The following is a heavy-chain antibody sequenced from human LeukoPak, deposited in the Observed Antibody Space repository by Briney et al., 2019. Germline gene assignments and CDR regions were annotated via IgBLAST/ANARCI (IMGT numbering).Heavy chain of an antibody. V-gene: IGHV3-48*03. Sequence: GGALRLSCAAPGFTFSSYEMNWGRQAPGKGLEWVPYISRSGSTIYYADSVKGRFTISRDNAKNSLYLQMNSLRAEDTAVYYCARGPPGLRYFDWMSGSGDAFDIWGQGTMVTVSS. D-gene: IGHD3-9*01. CDR3: ARGPPGLRYFDWMSGSGDAFDI. CDR1: GFTFSSYE. J-gene: IGHJ3*02. CDR2: ISRSGSTI.